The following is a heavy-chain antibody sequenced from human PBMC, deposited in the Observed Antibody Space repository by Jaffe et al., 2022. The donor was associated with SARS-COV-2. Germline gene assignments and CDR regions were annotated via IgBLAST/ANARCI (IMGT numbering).Heavy chain of an antibody. Sequence: EVQLVESGGGLVQPGGSLKLSCAASGFTFSGSAMHWVRQASGKGLEWVGRIRSKANSYATAYAASVKGRFTISRDDSKNTAYLQMNSLKTEDTAVYYCTRHCSGGSCYSFDYWGQGTLVTVSS. CDR1: GFTFSGSA. J-gene: IGHJ4*02. D-gene: IGHD2-15*01. CDR2: IRSKANSYAT. V-gene: IGHV3-73*01. CDR3: TRHCSGGSCYSFDY.